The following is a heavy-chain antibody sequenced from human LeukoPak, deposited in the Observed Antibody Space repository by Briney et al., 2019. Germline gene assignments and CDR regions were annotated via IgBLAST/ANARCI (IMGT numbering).Heavy chain of an antibody. D-gene: IGHD3-3*01. CDR2: ISASGDTT. Sequence: PGGSLRLSCAASGFTFSSHVMTWVRQAPGKGLEWVSGISASGDTTYYADSVKGRFTISRDNSKNTLYLQMNSLRVEDTAVYYCAREFFGARAFQYWGQGILVTVSS. V-gene: IGHV3-23*01. CDR1: GFTFSSHV. J-gene: IGHJ4*02. CDR3: AREFFGARAFQY.